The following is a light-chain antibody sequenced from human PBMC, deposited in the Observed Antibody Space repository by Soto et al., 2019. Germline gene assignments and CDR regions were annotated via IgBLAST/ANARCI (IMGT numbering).Light chain of an antibody. V-gene: IGKV3-11*01. CDR3: QQRSNWPWT. Sequence: EIVLTQSPATLSLSPGERATLSCRASQSVSSYLAWYQQKPGQAPGLLIYDASNRATGIPARFSGSGSGTDFTLTISSLEPEDFAFYYCQQRSNWPWTFGQGTKVEIK. CDR1: QSVSSY. CDR2: DAS. J-gene: IGKJ1*01.